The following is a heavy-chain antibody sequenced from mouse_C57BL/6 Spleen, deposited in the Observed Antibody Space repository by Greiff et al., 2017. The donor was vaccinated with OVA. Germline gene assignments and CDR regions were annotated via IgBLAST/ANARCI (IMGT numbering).Heavy chain of an antibody. V-gene: IGHV2-6-1*01. CDR1: GFSLTSYG. Sequence: VKVEESGPGLVAPSQSLSITCTVSGFSLTSYGVHWVRQPPGKGLEWLVVIWSDGSTTYNSALKSRLSISKDNSKSQVFLKMNSLQTDDTAMYYCARQGGSSYGYFDVWGTGTTVTVSS. J-gene: IGHJ1*03. CDR3: ARQGGSSYGYFDV. CDR2: IWSDGST. D-gene: IGHD1-1*01.